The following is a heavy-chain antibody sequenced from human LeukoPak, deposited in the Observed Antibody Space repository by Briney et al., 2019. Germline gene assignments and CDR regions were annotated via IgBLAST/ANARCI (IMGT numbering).Heavy chain of an antibody. Sequence: GGSLRLSCAASGFTFSSYSMNWVRQAPGKGLEWVSSISSSSSYIYYADSVKGRFTISRGNAKNSLYLQMNSLRAEDTTVYYCARDVIAVAGTSWGQGTLVTVSS. CDR3: ARDVIAVAGTS. CDR1: GFTFSSYS. V-gene: IGHV3-21*01. CDR2: ISSSSSYI. D-gene: IGHD6-19*01. J-gene: IGHJ4*02.